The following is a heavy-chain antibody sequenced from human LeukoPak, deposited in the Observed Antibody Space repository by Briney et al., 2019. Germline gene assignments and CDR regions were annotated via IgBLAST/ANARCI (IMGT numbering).Heavy chain of an antibody. V-gene: IGHV4-31*03. CDR2: IYYSGST. J-gene: IGHJ6*02. CDR1: GGSISSGGYY. Sequence: SETLSLTCTVSGGSISSGGYYWSWIRQHPGKGLEWIGYIYYSGSTYYNPSLKSRVTISVDTSKNQFSLKLSSVTAADTAVYYCARDSPDSPVGLGLGYYYYGMDVWGQGTTVTVSS. D-gene: IGHD1-26*01. CDR3: ARDSPDSPVGLGLGYYYYGMDV.